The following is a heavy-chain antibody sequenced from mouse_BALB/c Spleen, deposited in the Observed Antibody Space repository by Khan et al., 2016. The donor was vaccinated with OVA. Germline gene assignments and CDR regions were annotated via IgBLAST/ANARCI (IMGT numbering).Heavy chain of an antibody. J-gene: IGHJ3*01. CDR1: GYTFTSYT. Sequence: VQLQESGAELARPGASVKMSCKASGYTFTSYTIHWIKKRPGKGLEWIGYINPSNGYTNYNQKFKDKATLTTDKSSTTAYLQLSSLTSNDAAVYNCGRDGAYHRNDGWFAYWGQGTLVTVSA. V-gene: IGHV1-4*01. D-gene: IGHD2-14*01. CDR3: GRDGAYHRNDGWFAY. CDR2: INPSNGYT.